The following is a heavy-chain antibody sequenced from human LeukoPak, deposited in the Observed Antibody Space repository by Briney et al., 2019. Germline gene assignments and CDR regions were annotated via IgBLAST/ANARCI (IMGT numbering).Heavy chain of an antibody. CDR3: AREEGSWYLEDY. V-gene: IGHV3-21*01. D-gene: IGHD6-13*01. J-gene: IGHJ4*02. CDR1: GFTFSSYA. CDR2: ISSSSSYI. Sequence: PGGSLRLSCSASGFTFSSYAMNWVRQAPGKGLEWVSSISSSSSYIYYADSVKGRFTISRDNAKNSLYLQMNSLRAEDTAVYYCAREEGSWYLEDYWGQGTLVTVSS.